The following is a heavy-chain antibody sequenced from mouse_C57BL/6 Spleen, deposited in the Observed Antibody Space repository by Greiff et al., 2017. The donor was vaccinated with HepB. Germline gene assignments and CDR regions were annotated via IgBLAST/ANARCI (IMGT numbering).Heavy chain of an antibody. D-gene: IGHD2-4*01. CDR2: IWSDGST. CDR1: GFSLTSYG. J-gene: IGHJ3*01. V-gene: IGHV2-6-1*01. Sequence: VKVVESGPGLVAPSQSLSITCTVSGFSLTSYGVHWVRQPPGKGLEWLVVIWSDGSTTYNSALKSRLSISKDNSKSQVFLKMNSRQTDDTAMYYCARQGEDYDWFAYWGQGTLVTVSA. CDR3: ARQGEDYDWFAY.